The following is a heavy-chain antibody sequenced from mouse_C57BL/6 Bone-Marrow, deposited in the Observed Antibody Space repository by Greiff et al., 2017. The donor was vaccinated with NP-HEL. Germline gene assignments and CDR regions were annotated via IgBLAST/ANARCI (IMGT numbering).Heavy chain of an antibody. CDR3: ARQVRVAY. D-gene: IGHD2-14*01. V-gene: IGHV5-6*01. J-gene: IGHJ3*01. CDR1: GFTFSSYG. Sequence: VQLKESGGDLVKPGGSLKLSCAASGFTFSSYGMSWVRQTPDKRLEWVATISSGGSYTYYPDSVKGRFTISRDNAKNTLYLQMSSLKSEDTAMYYCARQVRVAYWGQGTLVTVSA. CDR2: ISSGGSYT.